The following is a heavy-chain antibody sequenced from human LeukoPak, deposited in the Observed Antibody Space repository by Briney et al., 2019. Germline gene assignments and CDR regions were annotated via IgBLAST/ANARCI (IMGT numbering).Heavy chain of an antibody. V-gene: IGHV3-9*01. Sequence: PGGSLRLSCAASGFTFDDYAMHWVRQAPGKGLEWVSGISWNSGSIGYADSVKGRFTISRDNAKNSLYLQMNSLRAEDTALYYCAKDIYDYVWGTYDYWGQGTLVTVSS. CDR3: AKDIYDYVWGTYDY. J-gene: IGHJ4*02. D-gene: IGHD3-16*01. CDR1: GFTFDDYA. CDR2: ISWNSGSI.